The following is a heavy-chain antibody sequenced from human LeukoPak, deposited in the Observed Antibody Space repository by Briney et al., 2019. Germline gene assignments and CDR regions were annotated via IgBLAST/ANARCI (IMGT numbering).Heavy chain of an antibody. D-gene: IGHD5-12*01. J-gene: IGHJ4*02. V-gene: IGHV3-74*01. CDR3: ANGGATVIDY. CDR2: INIDVSST. CDR1: ILTFSDDW. Sequence: SLRLSSAPSILTFSDDWMDAGRQAPRKGGWWGSRINIDVSSTHSAESVQGRFTLSRDNAKNDLYLQMTSLRAEDTAVYYCANGGATVIDYWGQGTLVTVSS.